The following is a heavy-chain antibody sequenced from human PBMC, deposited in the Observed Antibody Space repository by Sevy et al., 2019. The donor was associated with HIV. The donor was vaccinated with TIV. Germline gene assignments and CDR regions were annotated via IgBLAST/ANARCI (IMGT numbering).Heavy chain of an antibody. CDR1: GGTFSSYA. J-gene: IGHJ4*02. CDR3: ARERVGATTHFDY. CDR2: IIPIFGTA. V-gene: IGHV1-69*13. Sequence: ASVKVSCKASGGTFSSYAISWVRQAPGQGLEWMGGIIPIFGTANYAQKFQGRVTITADESTSTAYMELSSLRSEDTAVYYYARERVGATTHFDYWGQGTLVTVSS. D-gene: IGHD1-26*01.